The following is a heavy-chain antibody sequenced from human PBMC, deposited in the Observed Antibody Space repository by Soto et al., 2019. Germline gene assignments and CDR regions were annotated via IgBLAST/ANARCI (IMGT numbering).Heavy chain of an antibody. J-gene: IGHJ4*02. CDR3: ARDGSLGYFDC. Sequence: VGSLRLSCAASGFTFSSYGMHWVRQAPGKGLEWVAVIWYDGSNKYYADSVKGRFTISRDNSKNTLYLQMNSLRAEDTAVYYCARDGSLGYFDCWGQGTLVTVSS. CDR2: IWYDGSNK. CDR1: GFTFSSYG. V-gene: IGHV3-33*01. D-gene: IGHD7-27*01.